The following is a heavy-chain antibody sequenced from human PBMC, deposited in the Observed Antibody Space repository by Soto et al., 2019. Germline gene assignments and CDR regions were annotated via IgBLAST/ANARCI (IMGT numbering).Heavy chain of an antibody. CDR3: ARFPGSGSYYIEVHYYYMDV. V-gene: IGHV3-48*01. Sequence: GGSLSLSCAASGFTFSSYSMNWVRQAPGKGLEWVSYISSSSSTIYYADSVKGRFTISRDNAKNSLYLQMNSLRAEDTAVYYCARFPGSGSYYIEVHYYYMDVWGKGTTVTVSS. J-gene: IGHJ6*03. CDR2: ISSSSSTI. D-gene: IGHD3-10*01. CDR1: GFTFSSYS.